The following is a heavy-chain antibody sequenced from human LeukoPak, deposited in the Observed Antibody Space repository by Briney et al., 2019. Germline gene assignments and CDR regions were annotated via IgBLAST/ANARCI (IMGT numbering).Heavy chain of an antibody. CDR2: IKHDGSQK. Sequence: GGSLRLSCAASGFTYSNEWMSWVRQAPGKGLEWVANIKHDGSQKYYVDSVKGRFTISRDNAKNSLYLQMNSLRAEDTAVYYCAREYSGVFDYWGQGTLVTVSS. V-gene: IGHV3-7*01. CDR1: GFTYSNEW. D-gene: IGHD5-12*01. CDR3: AREYSGVFDY. J-gene: IGHJ4*02.